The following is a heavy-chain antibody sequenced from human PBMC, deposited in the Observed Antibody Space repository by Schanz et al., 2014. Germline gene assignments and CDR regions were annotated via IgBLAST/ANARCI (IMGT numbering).Heavy chain of an antibody. Sequence: QVQLVQSGSELKKPGASVKVSCKASGDTFRSYTINWVRQAPGQGLEWMGWINGYNAHTNYAQKFQGRVTMTTDTSTSTVYMELRSLRSDDTAVYYCARDLFGLVKRYYYYGLDVWGQGTTVTVSS. CDR3: ARDLFGLVKRYYYYGLDV. V-gene: IGHV1-18*01. J-gene: IGHJ6*02. CDR2: INGYNAHT. D-gene: IGHD3-3*01. CDR1: GDTFRSYT.